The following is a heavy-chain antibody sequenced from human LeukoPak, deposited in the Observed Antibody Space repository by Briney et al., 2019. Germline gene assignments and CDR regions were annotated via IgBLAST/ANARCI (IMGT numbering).Heavy chain of an antibody. J-gene: IGHJ2*01. V-gene: IGHV3-23*01. D-gene: IGHD2-15*01. CDR2: SSGSGYGT. CDR3: AKSLYSGPKHWYFGL. CDR1: GFTFSSYA. Sequence: GGSLRLSCAASGFTFSSYAMSWVRQPPGKGLEWVSVSSGSGYGTSYADSMKGRFTISRDNSKNTLYLQMDSLRAEDTAVYYCAKSLYSGPKHWYFGLWGRGTLVTVSS.